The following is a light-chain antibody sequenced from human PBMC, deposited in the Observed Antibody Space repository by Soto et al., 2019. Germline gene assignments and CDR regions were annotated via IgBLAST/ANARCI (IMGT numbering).Light chain of an antibody. CDR3: QQRSNWPT. V-gene: IGKV3-11*01. Sequence: EIVLTQSPATLSLSPGERATLSCRASQSVSSYLAWYQQKPGQAPRLLIYDASNRATGIPARFSGSGSGTDVTLIISSLEPEDFAVYYCQQRSNWPTFGGGTKVEIK. J-gene: IGKJ4*01. CDR2: DAS. CDR1: QSVSSY.